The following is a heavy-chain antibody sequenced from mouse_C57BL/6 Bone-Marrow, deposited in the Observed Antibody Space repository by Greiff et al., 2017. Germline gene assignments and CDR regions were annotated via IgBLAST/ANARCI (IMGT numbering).Heavy chain of an antibody. V-gene: IGHV1-76*01. CDR3: ARPYYSNPYYAMDY. J-gene: IGHJ4*01. CDR1: GYTFTDYY. Sequence: QVQLQQSGAELVRPGASVKLSCKASGYTFTDYYINWVKQRPGQGLEWIARIYPGSGNTYYNEKFKGKATLTAEKSSSTAYMQLSSLTSEDSAVYFCARPYYSNPYYAMDYWGQGTSVTVSS. D-gene: IGHD2-5*01. CDR2: IYPGSGNT.